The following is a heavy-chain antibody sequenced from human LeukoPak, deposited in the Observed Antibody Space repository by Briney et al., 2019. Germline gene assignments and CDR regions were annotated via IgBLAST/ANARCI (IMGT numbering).Heavy chain of an antibody. D-gene: IGHD3-22*01. CDR2: IYYSGST. CDR1: GGSIGSYY. J-gene: IGHJ4*02. CDR3: ARDRSDGSGYYGYYFDY. V-gene: IGHV4-59*01. Sequence: PSETLSLTCIVSGGSIGSYYWSWIRQPPGKGLEWIGHIYYSGSTDYNPSLRSRVTISVDTSKNQFSLRLSSVTAADTAVYYCARDRSDGSGYYGYYFDYWGQGTLVSVSS.